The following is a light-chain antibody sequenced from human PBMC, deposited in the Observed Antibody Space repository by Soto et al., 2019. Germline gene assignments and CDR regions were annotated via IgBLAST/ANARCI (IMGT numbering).Light chain of an antibody. CDR3: QQLHSTSSYT. J-gene: IGKJ2*01. V-gene: IGKV1-39*01. Sequence: DIQLTQSPSSLSASVGDRVTITCRASQNIRNYLNWYQQRPGKTPNLLVYAASNLRSGVPSSFSGSGYGKDFTLTISSLQPEDFATYYCQQLHSTSSYTFGQGTRVDIK. CDR1: QNIRNY. CDR2: AAS.